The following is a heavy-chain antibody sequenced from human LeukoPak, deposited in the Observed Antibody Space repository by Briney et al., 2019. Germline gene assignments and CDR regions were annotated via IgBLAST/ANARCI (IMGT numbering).Heavy chain of an antibody. CDR3: ARDLWLQANYYLDV. CDR1: GFTFTNYW. V-gene: IGHV3-7*01. Sequence: GGSLRLSCVTSGFTFTNYWMTWVRQAPGKGLEWVANMKQDGRRQYYVDSVKGRFTISRDNAKNSLYLQMNSLRAEDTAVYYCARDLWLQANYYLDVWGKGTTVTVSS. J-gene: IGHJ6*03. D-gene: IGHD5-24*01. CDR2: MKQDGRRQ.